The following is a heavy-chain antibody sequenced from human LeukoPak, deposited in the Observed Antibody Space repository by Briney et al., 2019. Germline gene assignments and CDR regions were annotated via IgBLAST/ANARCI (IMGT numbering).Heavy chain of an antibody. CDR1: GFTFSSYA. CDR2: ISYDGSNK. D-gene: IGHD6-13*01. Sequence: GRSLRLSCAASGFTFSSYAMHWVRQAPGKGLEWVAVISYDGSNKYYADSVKGRFTISRDNSKNTLYLQMNSVRAEDTAVYYCARGGMAAAGTYYYYGMDVWGQGTTVTVSS. V-gene: IGHV3-30*04. CDR3: ARGGMAAAGTYYYYGMDV. J-gene: IGHJ6*02.